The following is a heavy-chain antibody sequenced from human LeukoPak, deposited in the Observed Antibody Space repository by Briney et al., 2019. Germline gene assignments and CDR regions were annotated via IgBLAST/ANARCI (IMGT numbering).Heavy chain of an antibody. CDR3: TRVGYIDEGIDY. D-gene: IGHD5-24*01. CDR1: GFPFSSYW. CDR2: IKQDGSKK. V-gene: IGHV3-7*04. Sequence: GGSLRLSCVASGFPFSSYWMTWARQASGKGLEWVANIKQDGSKKSYVDSVKGRFTISRDNAKNSLYLQMNSLRAEDTAIYYCTRVGYIDEGIDYWGQGTLVTVSS. J-gene: IGHJ4*02.